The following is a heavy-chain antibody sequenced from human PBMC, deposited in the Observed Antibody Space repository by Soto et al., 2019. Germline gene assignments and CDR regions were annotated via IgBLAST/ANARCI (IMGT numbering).Heavy chain of an antibody. CDR2: IYFDGST. CDR1: GGSITSYL. V-gene: IGHV4-59*03. Sequence: QVQLQESGPRLVKPSETLSLTCSVPGGSITSYLWSWVRQPPGMGLEWIGYIYFDGSTNYNPSLRSRVTISLDTSKYQFSLKLDSVAAAVTAVYFCATGRWLYRSEYSGQGTLVTVSS. CDR3: ATGRWLYRSEY. D-gene: IGHD3-10*01. J-gene: IGHJ4*02.